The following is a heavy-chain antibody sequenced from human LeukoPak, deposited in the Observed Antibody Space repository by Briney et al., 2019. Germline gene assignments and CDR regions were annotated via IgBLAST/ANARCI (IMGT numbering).Heavy chain of an antibody. Sequence: PSETLSLTCSVSGGSISSNNFCWGWIRQPPGKGLEWIGCVYSSGSTNVSPSLRSRVTISVDTSKNQFSLKLMSVGAADTAVYFCAKNDDNVNYYQWMDVWGKGTTVAVSS. J-gene: IGHJ6*04. CDR1: GGSISSNNFC. D-gene: IGHD1-1*01. V-gene: IGHV4-39*01. CDR3: AKNDDNVNYYQWMDV. CDR2: VYSSGST.